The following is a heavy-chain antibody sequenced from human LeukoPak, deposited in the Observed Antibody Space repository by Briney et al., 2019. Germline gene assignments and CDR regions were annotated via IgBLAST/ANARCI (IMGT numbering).Heavy chain of an antibody. CDR3: AREIGITIFGFDP. CDR1: GGSISSGDYY. CDR2: IYYSGST. J-gene: IGHJ5*02. Sequence: SQTLSLTCTVSGGSISSGDYYWSWIRQPPGKGLEWIGYIYYSGSTYYNPSLKSRVTISVDTSKNQFSLKLNSVTAADTAVYYCAREIGITIFGFDPWGQGTLVTVSS. V-gene: IGHV4-30-4*08. D-gene: IGHD3-3*01.